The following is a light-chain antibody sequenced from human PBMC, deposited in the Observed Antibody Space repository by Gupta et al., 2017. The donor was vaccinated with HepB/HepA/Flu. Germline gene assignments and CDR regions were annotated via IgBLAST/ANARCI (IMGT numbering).Light chain of an antibody. V-gene: IGKV4-1*01. CDR3: QQYYSTPLA. J-gene: IGKJ3*01. CDR2: WAS. Sequence: EIVMTQSPDSLAVSLGERATINCKSSQSVLYSYNNKNYLDWYQQKPGPTPKLLIYWASTREYGVPDRFSGSGSGTDFTLTISSRQAEDVAVYYCQQYYSTPLAFGHGTKVDIK. CDR1: QSVLYSYNNKNY.